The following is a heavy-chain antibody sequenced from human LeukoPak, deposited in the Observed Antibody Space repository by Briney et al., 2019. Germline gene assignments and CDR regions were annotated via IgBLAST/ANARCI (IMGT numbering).Heavy chain of an antibody. CDR3: AKGSSLEVPAATLGY. J-gene: IGHJ4*02. CDR2: ISWNSGSI. V-gene: IGHV3-9*01. Sequence: GRSLRLSCAASGFTFDDYAMHWVRQAPGKGLEWVSGISWNSGSIGYADSVKGRFTISRDNAKNSLYLQMNSLRAEDTALYYCAKGSSLEVPAATLGYWGQGTLVTVSS. CDR1: GFTFDDYA. D-gene: IGHD2-2*01.